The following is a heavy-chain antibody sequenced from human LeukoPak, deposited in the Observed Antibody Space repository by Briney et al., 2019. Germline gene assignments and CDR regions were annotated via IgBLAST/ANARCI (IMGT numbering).Heavy chain of an antibody. Sequence: GGSLRLSCAASGFTFSSYEMNWVRQAPGKGLEWVSYISSSVSTIYYADSVKGRFTISRDNAKNSLYLQMNSLRAEDTAVYYCATLGYCSGGSCYWYGMDVWGKGTTVTVSS. J-gene: IGHJ6*04. CDR2: ISSSVSTI. CDR1: GFTFSSYE. CDR3: ATLGYCSGGSCYWYGMDV. V-gene: IGHV3-48*03. D-gene: IGHD2-15*01.